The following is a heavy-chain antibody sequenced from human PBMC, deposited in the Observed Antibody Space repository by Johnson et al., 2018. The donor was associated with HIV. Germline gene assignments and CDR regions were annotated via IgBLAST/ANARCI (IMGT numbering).Heavy chain of an antibody. Sequence: QVQLVESGGGVVQPGGSLRLSCAASGFTFSSYAMHWVRQAPGKGLEWVAVISYDGSNKYYADSVKGRFTISRDNSKNTLYLQVNSLRAEDTAVYYCARDLGNWDSPRSAFDIWGQGTMVTVSS. CDR1: GFTFSSYA. D-gene: IGHD1/OR15-1a*01. V-gene: IGHV3-30*04. CDR3: ARDLGNWDSPRSAFDI. CDR2: ISYDGSNK. J-gene: IGHJ3*02.